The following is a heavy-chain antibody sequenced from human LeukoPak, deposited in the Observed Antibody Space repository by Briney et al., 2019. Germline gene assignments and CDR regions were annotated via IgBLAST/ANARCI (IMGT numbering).Heavy chain of an antibody. CDR3: AKWGDYDVLTGYYVSDF. D-gene: IGHD3-9*01. CDR1: GSIFSNYA. CDR2: ISGRSDNT. Sequence: PGGSLRLSCAASGSIFSNYAMYWVRQAPGKGLEWVSAISGRSDNTYYADSVKGRFTLSRDSSKNTLYLQMNSLRADDTAVYYCAKWGDYDVLTGYYVSDFWGQGTLVTVSS. J-gene: IGHJ4*02. V-gene: IGHV3-23*01.